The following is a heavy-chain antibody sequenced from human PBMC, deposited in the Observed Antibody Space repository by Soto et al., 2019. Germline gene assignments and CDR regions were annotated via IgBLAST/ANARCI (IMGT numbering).Heavy chain of an antibody. CDR3: ARAVAVAADFDY. V-gene: IGHV1-46*01. CDR2: INPSGGST. Sequence: ASVKVSCKASGYTFTGYYMHWVRQAPGQGLEWMGIINPSGGSTSYAQKFQGRVTMTRDTSTSTVYMELSSLRSEDTAVYYCARAVAVAADFDYWGQGTLVTVSS. D-gene: IGHD6-19*01. CDR1: GYTFTGYY. J-gene: IGHJ4*02.